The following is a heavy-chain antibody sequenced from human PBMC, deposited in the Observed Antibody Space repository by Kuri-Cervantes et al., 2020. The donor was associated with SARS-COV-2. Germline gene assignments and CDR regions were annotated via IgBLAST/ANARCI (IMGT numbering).Heavy chain of an antibody. Sequence: SETLSLTCTVSGGSISSYYWSWIRQPAGKGLEWIGRFYTSGSTNYNPSLKSRVTMSVGTSKNQFSLNLSSVTAADTAVYYCARQSSTRRYYDFWTGDMDVWGKGTTVTVSS. J-gene: IGHJ6*03. CDR3: ARQSSTRRYYDFWTGDMDV. V-gene: IGHV4-4*07. D-gene: IGHD3-3*01. CDR1: GGSISSYY. CDR2: FYTSGST.